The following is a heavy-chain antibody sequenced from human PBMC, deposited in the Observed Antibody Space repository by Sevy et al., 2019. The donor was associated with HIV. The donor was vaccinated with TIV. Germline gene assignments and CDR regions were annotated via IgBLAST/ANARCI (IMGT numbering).Heavy chain of an antibody. CDR3: ASDRGYNNYYYGMDV. CDR2: ISAYNGNT. D-gene: IGHD1-1*01. J-gene: IGHJ6*02. Sequence: ASVKVSCKASGYTFTSYGISWVRQAPGQGLEWMGWISAYNGNTNYAQKLQGRVTMTTDTSTSTAYMELRSLRSDDTAVYYCASDRGYNNYYYGMDVWGQGTTVTVSS. V-gene: IGHV1-18*01. CDR1: GYTFTSYG.